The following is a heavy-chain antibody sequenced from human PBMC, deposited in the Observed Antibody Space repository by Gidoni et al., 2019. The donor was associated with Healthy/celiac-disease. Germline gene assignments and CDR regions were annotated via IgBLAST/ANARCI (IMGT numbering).Heavy chain of an antibody. D-gene: IGHD2-15*01. V-gene: IGHV4-34*01. Sequence: QVQLQQWGAGLLKPSETLSLTCAVAGGSFSGYYWSWIRQPQGKGLEWIGEINHSGSPNYNPSLKSGVTISVDTSKDQFSLKLSSVTAADTAVYYCARATGGYCSGGSCLEFDPWGQGTLVTVSS. J-gene: IGHJ5*02. CDR2: INHSGSP. CDR3: ARATGGYCSGGSCLEFDP. CDR1: GGSFSGYY.